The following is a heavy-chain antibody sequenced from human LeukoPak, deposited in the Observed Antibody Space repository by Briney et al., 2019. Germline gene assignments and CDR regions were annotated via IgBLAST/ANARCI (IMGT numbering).Heavy chain of an antibody. CDR2: ISSSSSYI. CDR3: ARARSRNWFDP. Sequence: GGSLRLSCAASGFTFSSYSMNWVRQAPGKGLEWVSSISSSSSYIYYADSVKGRFTISRDNAKNSLYLQMNSLRAEDTAVYYCARARSRNWFDPWGQGTLVTVSS. J-gene: IGHJ5*02. CDR1: GFTFSSYS. V-gene: IGHV3-21*01.